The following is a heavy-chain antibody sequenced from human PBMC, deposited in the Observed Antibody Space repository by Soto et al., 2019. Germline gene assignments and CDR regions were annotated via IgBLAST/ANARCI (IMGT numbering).Heavy chain of an antibody. CDR2: INHSGST. CDR3: ARGASGYYDSSGYYSPYYFDY. J-gene: IGHJ4*02. CDR1: GGSFSGYY. D-gene: IGHD3-22*01. V-gene: IGHV4-34*01. Sequence: TLSLTCAVYGGSFSGYYWSWIRQPPGKGLEWIGEINHSGSTNYNPSLKSRVTISVDTSKNQFSLKLSSVTAADTAVYYCARGASGYYDSSGYYSPYYFDYWGQGTQVTVSS.